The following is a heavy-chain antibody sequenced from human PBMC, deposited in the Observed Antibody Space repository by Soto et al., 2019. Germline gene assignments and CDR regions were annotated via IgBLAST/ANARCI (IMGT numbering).Heavy chain of an antibody. D-gene: IGHD5-12*01. Sequence: LRLSCAASGFTFSNYGFHWVRQAPGKGLEWVAVIWYDGSKTYYVESVKGRFTISRDNSKNTLYLQMNSLRAEDTAVYCCARDLGSTNYYFDYWGLGTLVTVSS. CDR2: IWYDGSKT. J-gene: IGHJ4*02. CDR3: ARDLGSTNYYFDY. V-gene: IGHV3-33*01. CDR1: GFTFSNYG.